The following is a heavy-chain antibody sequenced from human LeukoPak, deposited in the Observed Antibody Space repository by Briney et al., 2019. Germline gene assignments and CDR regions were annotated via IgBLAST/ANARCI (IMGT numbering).Heavy chain of an antibody. Sequence: GRSLRLSCAASGFTFSSYGMHWVRQAPGKGLEWVAVIWYDGSNKYYADSVKGRFTISRGNSKNTLYLQMNSLRAEDTAVYYCARGGTAARPRYYYYMDVWGKGTTVTVSS. CDR2: IWYDGSNK. CDR3: ARGGTAARPRYYYYMDV. CDR1: GFTFSSYG. D-gene: IGHD6-6*01. V-gene: IGHV3-33*01. J-gene: IGHJ6*03.